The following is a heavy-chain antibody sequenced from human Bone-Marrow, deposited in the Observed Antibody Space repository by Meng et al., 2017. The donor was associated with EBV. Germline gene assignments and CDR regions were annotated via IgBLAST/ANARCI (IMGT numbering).Heavy chain of an antibody. V-gene: IGHV4-30-2*01. Sequence: QQQLQESGSGLVKPSQTLSLTCVVSGGSIASCGYSWSWIRQPPGKGLEWIGYIYHSGSTSYNPSLKSRVTISVDRSKNQFSLKSNSVTAADTAVYYCARGDDSSGLDYWGQGTLVTVSS. CDR1: GGSIASCGYS. CDR3: ARGDDSSGLDY. D-gene: IGHD3-22*01. J-gene: IGHJ4*02. CDR2: IYHSGST.